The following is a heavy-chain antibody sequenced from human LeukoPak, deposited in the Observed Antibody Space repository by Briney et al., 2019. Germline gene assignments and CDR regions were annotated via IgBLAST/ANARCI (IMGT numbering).Heavy chain of an antibody. D-gene: IGHD2-15*01. CDR1: GDSISSYY. CDR2: IYASGST. J-gene: IGHJ4*02. CDR3: ARGGSALFDS. V-gene: IGHV4-4*09. Sequence: SETLSLTCAVSGDSISSYYWSWIRQPPGKGLEWLAYIYASGSTDYNPSLKSRVTTSVDTSKNQISLKLSSVTAADTAVYYCARGGSALFDSWGQGTLVTVSS.